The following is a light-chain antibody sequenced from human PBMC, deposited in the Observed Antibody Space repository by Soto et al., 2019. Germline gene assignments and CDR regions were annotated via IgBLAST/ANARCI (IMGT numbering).Light chain of an antibody. J-gene: IGLJ1*01. CDR1: SSDVGNYNS. CDR3: GSYTSSRTYV. V-gene: IGLV2-14*01. CDR2: DVS. Sequence: QSALTQPTSVSGFPGQSITISCTGTSSDVGNYNSVSWYQQRPGKAPKFMISDVSDRPAGVSNCLSGSKSGSTATLTISIVQAEDEADYYCGSYTSSRTYVFGTGTKLTVL.